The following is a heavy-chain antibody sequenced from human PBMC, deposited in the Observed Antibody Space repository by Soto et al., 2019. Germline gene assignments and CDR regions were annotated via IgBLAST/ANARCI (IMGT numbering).Heavy chain of an antibody. J-gene: IGHJ4*02. CDR1: GDTFSTYS. CDR2: IIPILGTP. Sequence: SVKVSCKASGDTFSTYSISWVRQAPGQGLEWLGGIIPILGTPSYAQRFQGRVTITADKSPSTAYMELSSLRSEDTAVYYCARERSRYDRSGYYRPDYWGQGTLVTVSS. V-gene: IGHV1-69*08. D-gene: IGHD3-22*01. CDR3: ARERSRYDRSGYYRPDY.